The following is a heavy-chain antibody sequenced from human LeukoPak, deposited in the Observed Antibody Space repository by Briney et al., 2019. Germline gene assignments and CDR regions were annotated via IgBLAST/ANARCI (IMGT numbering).Heavy chain of an antibody. CDR3: ARGGVRYFDWLAFFDY. D-gene: IGHD3-9*01. V-gene: IGHV1-46*01. CDR2: INPSGGST. J-gene: IGHJ4*02. Sequence: ASVKVSCKASGYTFTSYYMHWVRQAPGQGLEWMGIINPSGGSTSYAQKFQGRVTMTRDTSTSTVYMELCSLRSEDTAVYYCARGGVRYFDWLAFFDYGGQGTLVTVSS. CDR1: GYTFTSYY.